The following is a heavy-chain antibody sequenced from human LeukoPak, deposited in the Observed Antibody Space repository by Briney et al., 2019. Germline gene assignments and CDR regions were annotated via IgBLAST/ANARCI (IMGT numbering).Heavy chain of an antibody. V-gene: IGHV1-69*13. J-gene: IGHJ4*02. CDR2: IIPIFGTA. CDR1: GGTFSSYA. D-gene: IGHD5-18*01. CDR3: ASVDTAMVTDDY. Sequence: GASVKVSCKASGGTFSSYAISWVRQAPGQGLEWMGGIIPIFGTANYAQKFQGRVTITADESTSTAYMELSSLRSEDTAVYYCASVDTAMVTDDYWGQGTLVTVSS.